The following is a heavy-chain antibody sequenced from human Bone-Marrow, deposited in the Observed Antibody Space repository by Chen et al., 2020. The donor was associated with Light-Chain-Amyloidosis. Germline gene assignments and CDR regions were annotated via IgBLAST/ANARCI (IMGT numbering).Heavy chain of an antibody. V-gene: IGHV3-21*06. CDR1: GFTFASYT. J-gene: IGHJ6*03. CDR2: IDSSGTYI. CDR3: ARDQVEYKFFYYMDV. D-gene: IGHD6-6*01. Sequence: GLVKPGGSLRLSCAASGFTFASYTMNWVRQAPGKGLEWVSSIDSSGTYINYADSTRGRFSISRDNAKNSLNLQITSLRAEDTAVYYCARDQVEYKFFYYMDVWGKGTTVTVSS.